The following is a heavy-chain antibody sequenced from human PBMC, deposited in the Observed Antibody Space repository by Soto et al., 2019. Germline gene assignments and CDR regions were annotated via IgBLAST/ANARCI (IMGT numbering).Heavy chain of an antibody. CDR1: GFSLSTSGVG. CDR2: IYWDDDK. J-gene: IGHJ4*02. D-gene: IGHD5-12*01. V-gene: IGHV2-5*02. CDR3: AHNSGYDSFFDY. Sequence: QITLKESGPTLVKPTQTLTLTCTFSGFSLSTSGVGVGWIRQPRGKALEWLALIYWDDDKRYSPSLKSWLTITKDTSKNQVVLTMTNMDPVDTATYYCAHNSGYDSFFDYWGQVTLVTVSS.